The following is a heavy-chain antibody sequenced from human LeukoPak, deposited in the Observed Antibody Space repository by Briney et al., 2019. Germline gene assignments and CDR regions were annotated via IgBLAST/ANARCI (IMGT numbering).Heavy chain of an antibody. V-gene: IGHV3-30-3*01. CDR3: AKDGPKGARSGSVPAYYYYYIDV. D-gene: IGHD3-10*01. CDR1: GFSFSNYA. CDR2: ISDDGSKQ. Sequence: PGGSLRLSCTASGFSFSNYAIHWARQAPGKGLEWVALISDDGSKQFYADSVRGRFTISRDNYKNTSYLQMNSLRVADTAVYYCAKDGPKGARSGSVPAYYYYYIDVWGKGTTVTVSS. J-gene: IGHJ6*03.